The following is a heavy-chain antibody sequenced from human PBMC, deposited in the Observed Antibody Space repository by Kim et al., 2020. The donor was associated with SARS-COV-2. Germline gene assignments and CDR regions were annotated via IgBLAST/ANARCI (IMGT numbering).Heavy chain of an antibody. CDR2: IKSKTDGGTT. V-gene: IGHV3-15*01. CDR3: TTSRTGQDSSGYYGDAVDI. CDR1: GFTFSNAW. Sequence: GGSLRLSCVASGFTFSNAWMSWVRQAPGKGLEWVGRIKSKTDGGTTDYAAPVKGRFTISRDDSKNTLYLQMNSLKTEDTAVYYCTTSRTGQDSSGYYGDAVDIWGQGTMVTVSS. D-gene: IGHD3-22*01. J-gene: IGHJ3*02.